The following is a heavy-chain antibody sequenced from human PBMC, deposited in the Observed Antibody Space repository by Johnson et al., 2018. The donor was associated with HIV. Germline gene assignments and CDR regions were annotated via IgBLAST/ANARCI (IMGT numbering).Heavy chain of an antibody. Sequence: EVHLVESGGGLVQPGGSLRLSCAASGFTFTNYWMSWVRQVPGKGLEWMANITQDGSEKYYVGSLEGRFTISSDNAKNSLYLQMNSLRAEDTAVYYCARAGGPYGSGSYWGSGLDAFDIWGQGTMVTVSS. CDR1: GFTFTNYW. D-gene: IGHD3-10*01. J-gene: IGHJ3*02. CDR2: ITQDGSEK. CDR3: ARAGGPYGSGSYWGSGLDAFDI. V-gene: IGHV3-7*04.